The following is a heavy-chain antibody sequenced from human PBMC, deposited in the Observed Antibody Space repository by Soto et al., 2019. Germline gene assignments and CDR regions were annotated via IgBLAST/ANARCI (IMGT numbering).Heavy chain of an antibody. CDR3: TTDTRHWSGGSCYRSFDY. V-gene: IGHV3-15*01. J-gene: IGHJ4*02. Sequence: ETLSLTCTVSGGSISSFYWSWIRQAPGKGLEWVGRIKSKTDGGTTDYAAPVKGRFTISRDDSKNTLYLQMNSLKTEDTAVYYCTTDTRHWSGGSCYRSFDYWGQGTLVTVSS. CDR1: GGSISSFY. CDR2: IKSKTDGGTT. D-gene: IGHD2-15*01.